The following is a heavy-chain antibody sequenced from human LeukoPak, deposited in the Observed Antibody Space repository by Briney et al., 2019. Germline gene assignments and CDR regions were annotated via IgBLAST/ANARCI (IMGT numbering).Heavy chain of an antibody. D-gene: IGHD3-22*01. CDR1: GGSISSGSYY. V-gene: IGHV4-39*01. CDR2: INHSGST. Sequence: PSQTLSLTCTVSGGSISSGSYYWNWIRQPPGKGLERIGEINHSGSTNYNPSLKSRVTISVDTSKNQFSLKLSSVTAADTAVYYCARHTYYYDSSGYGYDYWGQGTLVTVSS. J-gene: IGHJ4*02. CDR3: ARHTYYYDSSGYGYDY.